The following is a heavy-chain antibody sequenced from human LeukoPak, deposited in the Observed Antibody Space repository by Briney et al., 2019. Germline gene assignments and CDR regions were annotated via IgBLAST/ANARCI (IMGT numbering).Heavy chain of an antibody. CDR2: INPSGGST. Sequence: ASVKVSCKASGYTFTSYYMHWVRQAPGQGLEWMGIINPSGGSTSYAQKFQDRVTMTRDTSISTAYMELRRLTSDDTATYYCARLQMLRIAAARGFAFDIWGQGTVVTVSS. J-gene: IGHJ3*02. CDR3: ARLQMLRIAAARGFAFDI. V-gene: IGHV1-46*01. D-gene: IGHD6-13*01. CDR1: GYTFTSYY.